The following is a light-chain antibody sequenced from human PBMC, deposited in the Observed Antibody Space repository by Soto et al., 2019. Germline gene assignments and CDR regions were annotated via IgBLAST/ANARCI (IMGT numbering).Light chain of an antibody. CDR1: QTIISW. CDR2: KAS. Sequence: DIQMTQSPSTLSGSVGDRVTITCRASQTIISWLAWYQQKPGKAPKLLIYKASTLKSGVPSRFSGSGSGTEFTLTISSLQPDDFATYYCQHYNSYSEAFCQGTKVELK. CDR3: QHYNSYSEA. V-gene: IGKV1-5*03. J-gene: IGKJ1*01.